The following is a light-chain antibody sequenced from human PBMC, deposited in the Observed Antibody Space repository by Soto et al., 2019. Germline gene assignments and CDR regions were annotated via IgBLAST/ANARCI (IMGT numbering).Light chain of an antibody. V-gene: IGLV2-11*01. CDR3: CSYAGSYTPWV. CDR1: SSDVGGYNY. J-gene: IGLJ3*02. Sequence: QSALTQPRSVSGSPGQSVTISCTGTSSDVGGYNYASWYQQHPCKAPKLMIYDVSKRPSGVPDRFSGSKSGNTASLTISGLQAEDEADYYCCSYAGSYTPWVFGGGTKLTVL. CDR2: DVS.